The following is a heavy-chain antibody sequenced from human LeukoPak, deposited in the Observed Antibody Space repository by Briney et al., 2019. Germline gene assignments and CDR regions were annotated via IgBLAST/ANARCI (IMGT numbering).Heavy chain of an antibody. D-gene: IGHD4-11*01. J-gene: IGHJ5*02. CDR1: GFTFGDYA. CDR2: TRSKAYGGTT. V-gene: IGHV3-49*04. CDR3: TRYRGWFDP. Sequence: PGGSLRLSCTASGFTFGDYAMSWVRLAPGKGLEWVGFTRSKAYGGTTEYAASVKGRFTISRDDSKSIAYLQMNSLKTEDTAVYYCTRYRGWFDPWGQGTLVTVSS.